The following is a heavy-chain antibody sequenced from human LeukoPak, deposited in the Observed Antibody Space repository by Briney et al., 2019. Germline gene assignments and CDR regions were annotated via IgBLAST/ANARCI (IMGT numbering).Heavy chain of an antibody. J-gene: IGHJ3*02. V-gene: IGHV3-33*01. CDR2: IWYDGSNK. CDR3: AREKYDSSGYSGPDAFDI. D-gene: IGHD3-22*01. Sequence: PGGSLRLSCAASGFTFSSYGMHWVRQAPVKGLEWVAVIWYDGSNKYYADSVKGRFTISRDNSKNTLYLQMNSLRAEDTAVYYCAREKYDSSGYSGPDAFDIWGQGTMVTVSS. CDR1: GFTFSSYG.